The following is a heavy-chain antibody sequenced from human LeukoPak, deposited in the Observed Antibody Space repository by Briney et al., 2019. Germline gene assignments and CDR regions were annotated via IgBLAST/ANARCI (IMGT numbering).Heavy chain of an antibody. Sequence: ASVKVSCKASGYVFVSYYINWVRQAPGQGLEWMGSISAYNGHTNFAQKFQGRVTMTTDTATSTAYMEMRSLTSDDTAMYFCARGRDHLLIASWGQGTLVTVSS. CDR3: ARGRDHLLIAS. CDR2: ISAYNGHT. V-gene: IGHV1-18*01. J-gene: IGHJ4*02. CDR1: GYVFVSYY. D-gene: IGHD1-14*01.